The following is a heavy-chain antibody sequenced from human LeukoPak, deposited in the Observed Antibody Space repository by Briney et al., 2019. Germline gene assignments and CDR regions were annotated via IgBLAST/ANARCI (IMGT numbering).Heavy chain of an antibody. CDR3: ATESQGYCYSTSYYALSAFDS. V-gene: IGHV3-21*04. Sequence: PGGSLRPYRAGSAFTLSSISVDWRRQAPGKGLEWVSSISSSSSYIYYADSVKGRFTISRDNAKNSLCLQMNSLRTDDTGVYYCATESQGYCYSTSYYALSAFDSWGQGRMVTVSS. CDR1: AFTLSSIS. D-gene: IGHD2-2*01. J-gene: IGHJ3*02. CDR2: ISSSSSYI.